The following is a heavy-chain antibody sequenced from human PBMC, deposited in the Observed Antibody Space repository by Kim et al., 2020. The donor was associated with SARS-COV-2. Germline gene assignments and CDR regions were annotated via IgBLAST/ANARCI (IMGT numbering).Heavy chain of an antibody. Sequence: YSNPSLLSRVIICLDTSKNHFSLKLSSVTASDTATYYCASTFDILTGFDYWGQGTLVTVSS. V-gene: IGHV4-39*01. J-gene: IGHJ4*02. CDR3: ASTFDILTGFDY. D-gene: IGHD3-9*01.